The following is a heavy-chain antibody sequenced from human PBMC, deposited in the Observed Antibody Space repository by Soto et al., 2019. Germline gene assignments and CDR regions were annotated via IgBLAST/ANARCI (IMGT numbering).Heavy chain of an antibody. J-gene: IGHJ5*02. CDR1: GFTFSSYA. CDR2: IRGSGGST. V-gene: IGHV3-23*01. D-gene: IGHD6-19*01. CDR3: AKVPAVAGAYNWFDP. Sequence: EVQLLESGGGLVQPGGSLRLSCAAYGFTFSSYAMSWVRQAPGKGLEWVSAIRGSGGSTYYADSVKGRFTISRDNSKNTLYLQMNSLRAEDTAVYYCAKVPAVAGAYNWFDPWGQGTLVTVSS.